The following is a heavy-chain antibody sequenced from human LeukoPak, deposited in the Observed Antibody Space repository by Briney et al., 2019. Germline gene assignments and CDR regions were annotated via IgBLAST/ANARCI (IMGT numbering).Heavy chain of an antibody. Sequence: ASVKVSCKASGYTFTSYYMHWLRQAPGQGLEWMGIINPSGGSTSHAQKFQGRVTMTRDTSTSTVYMELSSLRSEDTAVYYCARDREGYCSGGSCCLFYFDYWGQGTLVTVFS. J-gene: IGHJ4*02. CDR2: INPSGGST. V-gene: IGHV1-46*01. CDR1: GYTFTSYY. CDR3: ARDREGYCSGGSCCLFYFDY. D-gene: IGHD2-15*01.